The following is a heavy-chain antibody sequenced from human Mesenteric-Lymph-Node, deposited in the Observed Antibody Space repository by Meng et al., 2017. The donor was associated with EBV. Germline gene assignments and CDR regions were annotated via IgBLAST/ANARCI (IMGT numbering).Heavy chain of an antibody. Sequence: QLQLQESGPGLVKPSETLSLTCTVSGSSISSSNYYWGWIRQPPGKGLEWIGSIYYSGSTYYNPSLKSRVTISVDKSKNQFSLRLSSVTAADTAVYYCAKVDGSGRSNWFDPWGQGTLVTVSS. CDR1: GSSISSSNYY. D-gene: IGHD3-10*01. V-gene: IGHV4-39*07. CDR3: AKVDGSGRSNWFDP. J-gene: IGHJ5*02. CDR2: IYYSGST.